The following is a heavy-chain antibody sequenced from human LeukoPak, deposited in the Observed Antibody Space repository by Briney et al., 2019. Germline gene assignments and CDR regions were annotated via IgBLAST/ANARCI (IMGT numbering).Heavy chain of an antibody. V-gene: IGHV3-30*03. CDR1: GFTFSSYG. CDR2: ISYDGSNK. J-gene: IGHJ4*02. CDR3: ARDIPDY. Sequence: GGSLRLSCAAPGFTFSSYGMHWVRQAPGKGLEWVAVISYDGSNKYYADSVKGRFTISRDNSKNTLYLQMNSLRAEDTAVYYCARDIPDYWGQGTLVTVSS. D-gene: IGHD2-2*02.